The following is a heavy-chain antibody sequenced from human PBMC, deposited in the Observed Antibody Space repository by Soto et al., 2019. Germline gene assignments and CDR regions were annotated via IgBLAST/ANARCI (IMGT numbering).Heavy chain of an antibody. CDR3: ARVGYCSGGSCYRGWFDP. CDR1: GGSFSGYY. J-gene: IGHJ5*02. Sequence: QVQLQQWGAGLLKPSETLSLTCAVYGGSFSGYYWSWIRKPPGKGLEWIGEINHSGSTNYNPSLKSRVNISVDTSKNQFSLKLSSVTAADTAVYYCARVGYCSGGSCYRGWFDPWGQGTLVTVSS. CDR2: INHSGST. V-gene: IGHV4-34*01. D-gene: IGHD2-15*01.